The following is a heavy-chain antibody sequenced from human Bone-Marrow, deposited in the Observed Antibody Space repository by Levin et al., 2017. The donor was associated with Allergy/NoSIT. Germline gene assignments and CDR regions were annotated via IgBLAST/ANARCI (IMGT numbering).Heavy chain of an antibody. CDR1: GISLSDARMG. V-gene: IGHV2-26*01. J-gene: IGHJ6*02. CDR3: SRIPLTYYDARSGISSPGMDV. CDR2: IFSHGEK. Sequence: SGPTLVKPTATLTLTCSVSGISLSDARMGVTWIRQPPGKALEWLAHIFSHGEKSYRTSLKTRLTISSDTAKSQVVLTMTDMDPVDTATYYCSRIPLTYYDARSGISSPGMDVWGQGTTVTVS. D-gene: IGHD3-22*01.